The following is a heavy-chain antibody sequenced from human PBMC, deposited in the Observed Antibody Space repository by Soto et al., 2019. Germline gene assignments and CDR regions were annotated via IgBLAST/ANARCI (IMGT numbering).Heavy chain of an antibody. CDR2: IIPILGIA. D-gene: IGHD3-22*01. Sequence: QVQLVQSGAEVKKPGSSVKVSCKASGGTFSSYTISWVRQATGQGLEWMGRIIPILGIANYAQKFQGRVTITADKSTSTAYMELSSLRSEDTAVYYCATVNYYDSSGYFHTFDYWGQGTLVTVSS. J-gene: IGHJ4*02. V-gene: IGHV1-69*02. CDR1: GGTFSSYT. CDR3: ATVNYYDSSGYFHTFDY.